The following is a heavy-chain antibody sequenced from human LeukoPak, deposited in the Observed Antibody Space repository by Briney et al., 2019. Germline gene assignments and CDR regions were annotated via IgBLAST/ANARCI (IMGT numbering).Heavy chain of an antibody. Sequence: GGSLRLSCAASGFTFSTYGIHWVRQAPGKGLEWVAVIWYDGSNKYYGDSVKGRFTISRDNSKNTLYLQMNSLRAEDTAVYYCAREPYNWNYVAFDIWGQGTMVTVSS. J-gene: IGHJ3*02. D-gene: IGHD1-7*01. CDR2: IWYDGSNK. V-gene: IGHV3-33*01. CDR3: AREPYNWNYVAFDI. CDR1: GFTFSTYG.